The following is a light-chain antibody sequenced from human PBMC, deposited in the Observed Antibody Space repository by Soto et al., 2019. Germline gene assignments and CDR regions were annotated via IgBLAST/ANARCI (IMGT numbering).Light chain of an antibody. Sequence: QSALTQPASVSGSPGESITISCTGTSSDVGGYDYVSWYQQHPGKAPKLIIYDVSDRPSGVSYRFSGSKSGNTASLSISGLQAEDEADYYCNSYTSSSTYVFGTGTKVTV. J-gene: IGLJ1*01. CDR3: NSYTSSSTYV. CDR2: DVS. V-gene: IGLV2-14*03. CDR1: SSDVGGYDY.